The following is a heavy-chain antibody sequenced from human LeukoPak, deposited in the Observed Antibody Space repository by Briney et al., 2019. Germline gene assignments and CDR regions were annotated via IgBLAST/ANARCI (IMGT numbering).Heavy chain of an antibody. J-gene: IGHJ5*02. CDR2: IRPSGDDT. CDR1: GFTFSSYD. V-gene: IGHV3-23*01. CDR3: ARVAGCHWFDP. Sequence: GGSLRLSCAASGFTFSSYDMTWVRQAPGRGLEWVSSIRPSGDDTYDGDSVKGRFTISRDNSKNTVYLQMNNMRVDDTAVYYCARVAGCHWFDPWGQGTLVTVSS. D-gene: IGHD6-19*01.